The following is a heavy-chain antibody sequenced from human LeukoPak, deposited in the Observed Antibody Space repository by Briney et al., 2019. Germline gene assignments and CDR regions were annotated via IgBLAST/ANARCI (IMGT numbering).Heavy chain of an antibody. V-gene: IGHV1-2*02. CDR2: INPNSGGT. D-gene: IGHD6-13*01. CDR3: AIGYTTDGPFDS. J-gene: IGHJ4*01. Sequence: GASVKVSCKASGYTFTTYYIHWVRQAPGQGPEWMGWINPNSGGTNYAQKFQGRVTMTRDTSISTAYMELSRLTSDDPAVYYCAIGYTTDGPFDSWGQGTLVTVSS. CDR1: GYTFTTYY.